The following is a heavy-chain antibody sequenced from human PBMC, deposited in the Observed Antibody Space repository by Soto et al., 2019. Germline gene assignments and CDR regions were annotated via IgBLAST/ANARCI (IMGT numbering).Heavy chain of an antibody. J-gene: IGHJ4*02. CDR2: FDPEDGET. D-gene: IGHD3-22*01. CDR3: ATVYYYDSSGYYSGRYFDY. V-gene: IGHV1-24*01. Sequence: ASVKVSCKVSGYTLTELSMHWVRQAPGKGLEWMGVFDPEDGETIYAQKFQGRVTMTEDTSTDTAYMELSSLRSEDTAVYYCATVYYYDSSGYYSGRYFDYWGQGTLVTVSS. CDR1: GYTLTELS.